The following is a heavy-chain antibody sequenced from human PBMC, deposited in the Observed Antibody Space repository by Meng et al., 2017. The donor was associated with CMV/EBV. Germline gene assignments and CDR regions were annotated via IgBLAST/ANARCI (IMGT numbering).Heavy chain of an antibody. CDR2: IYTSGST. J-gene: IGHJ5*02. CDR3: AREVVVITPYNWFDP. Sequence: VPPQESRPGLVNPSQTLSLTCTVSGGSISSGSYYWSWIRQPAGKGLEWIGRIYTSGSTNYNPSLKSRVTISVDTSKNQFSLKLSSVTAADTAVYYCAREVVVITPYNWFDPWGQGTLVTVSS. V-gene: IGHV4-61*02. D-gene: IGHD3-22*01. CDR1: GGSISSGSYY.